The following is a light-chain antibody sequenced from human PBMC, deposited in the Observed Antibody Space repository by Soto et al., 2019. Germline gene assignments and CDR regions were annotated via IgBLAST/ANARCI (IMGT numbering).Light chain of an antibody. CDR1: QSIGDS. J-gene: IGKJ1*01. CDR2: EAS. V-gene: IGKV1-5*03. CDR3: QQYNGYWT. Sequence: DIQMTQSPSTLSASVGDRVTITCRASQSIGDSLAWYQQKPGKAPKLLIYEASSLKSGVPSRFSGSRSGTEYTLTISSLQPDDFATYYCQQYNGYWTFGQGTKVEIK.